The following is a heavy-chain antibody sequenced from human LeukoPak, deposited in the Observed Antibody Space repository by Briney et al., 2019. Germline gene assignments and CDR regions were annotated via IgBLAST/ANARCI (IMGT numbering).Heavy chain of an antibody. D-gene: IGHD3-3*01. CDR2: ISSSGST. CDR3: ARGHTYDFWSGYYTDSVLSY. V-gene: IGHV4-4*07. Sequence: SETLSLTCTVSSGSISNYYWSWIRQSAGKGLEWIGRISSSGSTNYNPSLKSRVTMSVDTSKNRFSLNLTSVTAADTAVYYCARGHTYDFWSGYYTDSVLSYWGQGTLVTVSS. J-gene: IGHJ4*02. CDR1: SGSISNYY.